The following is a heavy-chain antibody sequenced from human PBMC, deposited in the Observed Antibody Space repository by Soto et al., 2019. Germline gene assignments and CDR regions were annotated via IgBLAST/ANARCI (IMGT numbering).Heavy chain of an antibody. D-gene: IGHD4-4*01. J-gene: IGHJ6*03. V-gene: IGHV4-39*01. CDR1: GGSISSSSYY. CDR3: ARLSVTTSSYYYYYMDV. CDR2: IYYSGST. Sequence: SETLSLTCTVSGGSISSSSYYWGWIRQPPGKGLEWIGSIYYSGSTYYNPSLKSRVTISVDTSKNQFSLKLSSVTAADTAVYYCARLSVTTSSYYYYYMDVWGKGTTVTVSS.